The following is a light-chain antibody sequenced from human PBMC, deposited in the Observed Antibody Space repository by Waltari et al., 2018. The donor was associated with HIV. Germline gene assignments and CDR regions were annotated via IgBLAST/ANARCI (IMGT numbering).Light chain of an antibody. CDR1: SSDVGGYNY. J-gene: IGLJ2*01. V-gene: IGLV2-14*01. CDR2: VVS. CDR3: SSYTSSSTLYVV. Sequence: QSALTQPASVSGSPGQSITISCTGTSSDVGGYNYVSWYQQHPGKPPKLMIYVVSYRPSGVATRFSGSKSGNTASLTISGLQAEDEADYYCSSYTSSSTLYVVFGGGTKLTVL.